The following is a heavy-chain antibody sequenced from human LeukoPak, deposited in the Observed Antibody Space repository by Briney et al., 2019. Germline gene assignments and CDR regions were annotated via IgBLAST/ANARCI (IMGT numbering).Heavy chain of an antibody. D-gene: IGHD3-10*01. J-gene: IGHJ6*03. CDR1: GGSFSGYY. Sequence: SETLSLTCAVYGGSFSGYYWSWIRQPPGKGLEWIGEMNHSGSANYNPSLKSRVTISVDTSKNQFSLKLSSVTAADTAVYYCARRLGRKFGERFYYYHYMDVWGKGTTVTISS. CDR2: MNHSGSA. CDR3: ARRLGRKFGERFYYYHYMDV. V-gene: IGHV4-34*01.